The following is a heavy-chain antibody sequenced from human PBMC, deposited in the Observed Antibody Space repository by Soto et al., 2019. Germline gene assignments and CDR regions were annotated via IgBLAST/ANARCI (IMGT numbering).Heavy chain of an antibody. Sequence: GGSLRLSCAASGFTFSSYWMSWVRQAPGKGLEWVANIKQDGSEKYYVDSVKGRFTISRDNAKNSLYLQMNSLRAEDTAVYYCAREIWSTPVDLFDYWGQGTLVNVS. CDR2: IKQDGSEK. J-gene: IGHJ4*02. CDR1: GFTFSSYW. V-gene: IGHV3-7*01. D-gene: IGHD2-15*01. CDR3: AREIWSTPVDLFDY.